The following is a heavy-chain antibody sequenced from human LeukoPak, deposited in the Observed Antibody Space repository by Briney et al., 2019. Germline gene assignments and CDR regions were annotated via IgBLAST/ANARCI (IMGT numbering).Heavy chain of an antibody. CDR1: GLTFTNYN. Sequence: ASVKVSCKASGLTFTNYNMHWVRQAPGQGLEWMGVINPSGGSTSYAQKFQGRATMTRDTSTRTVYMELSRLRSEDTAVYYCARRGIGYYFDYWGQGSLVTVSS. V-gene: IGHV1-46*01. CDR2: INPSGGST. D-gene: IGHD3-16*01. CDR3: ARRGIGYYFDY. J-gene: IGHJ4*02.